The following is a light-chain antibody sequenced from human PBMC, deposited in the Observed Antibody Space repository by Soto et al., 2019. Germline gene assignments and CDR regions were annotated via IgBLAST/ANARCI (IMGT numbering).Light chain of an antibody. CDR2: DAS. V-gene: IGKV3-15*01. CDR1: QSISTN. CDR3: QQYNSWPPIT. J-gene: IGKJ5*01. Sequence: EILMTQSPATLSVSPGERATLSCRASQSISTNLAWYQQKPGQAPRLLIYDASTRATGVPARFSGGGSGTEFTLTISSLQSEDFAVYYCQQYNSWPPITFGQGRRLEI.